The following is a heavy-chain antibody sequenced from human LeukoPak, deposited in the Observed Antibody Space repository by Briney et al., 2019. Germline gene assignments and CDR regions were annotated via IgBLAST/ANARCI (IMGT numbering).Heavy chain of an antibody. V-gene: IGHV3-30*18. D-gene: IGHD7-27*01. CDR2: ISYDGSNK. CDR3: AKDGGANWGVLDY. J-gene: IGHJ4*02. Sequence: PGGSLRLSCAASGFTFSSYGMHWVRQAPGKGLEWVAVISYDGSNKYYADSVKGRFTISRDNSKNTLYLQMNSLRAEDTAVYYCAKDGGANWGVLDYWGQGTLVTVSS. CDR1: GFTFSSYG.